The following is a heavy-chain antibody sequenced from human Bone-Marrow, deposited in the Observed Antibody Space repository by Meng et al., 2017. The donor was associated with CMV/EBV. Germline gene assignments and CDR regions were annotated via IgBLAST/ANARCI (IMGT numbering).Heavy chain of an antibody. J-gene: IGHJ4*02. D-gene: IGHD3-3*01. V-gene: IGHV3-30-3*01. CDR3: ARGRRFLEWLFGFDY. CDR1: GFTFSSYA. Sequence: GESLKISCTASGFTFSSYAMHWVRQAPGKGLEWVAVISYDGSNKYYADSVKGRFTISRDNSKNTLYLQMNSLRAEDTAVYYCARGRRFLEWLFGFDYWGQGTLVTVSS. CDR2: ISYDGSNK.